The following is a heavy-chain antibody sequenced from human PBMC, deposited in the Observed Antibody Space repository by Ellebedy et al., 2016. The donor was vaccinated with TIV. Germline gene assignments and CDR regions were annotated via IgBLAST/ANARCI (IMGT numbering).Heavy chain of an antibody. D-gene: IGHD3-3*01. CDR2: IKQDGSEK. CDR3: ARERFLEWLPNLDY. Sequence: GESLKISXAASGFTFSSYWMSWVRQAPGKGLEWVANIKQDGSEKYYVDSVKGRFTISRDNAKNSLYLQMNSLRAEDTAVYYCARERFLEWLPNLDYWGQGTLVTVSS. CDR1: GFTFSSYW. J-gene: IGHJ4*02. V-gene: IGHV3-7*01.